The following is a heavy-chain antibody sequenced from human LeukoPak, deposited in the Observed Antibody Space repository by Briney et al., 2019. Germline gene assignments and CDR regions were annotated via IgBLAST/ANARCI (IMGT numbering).Heavy chain of an antibody. D-gene: IGHD1-26*01. CDR2: ISSSSSYI. V-gene: IGHV3-21*01. CDR1: GFTFSSYS. Sequence: GGSLRLSCAASGFTFSSYSMNWVRQAPGKGLEWVSSISSSSSYIYYADSVKGRFTISRDNAKNSLYLQMNSLRAEDTAVYYCARDQPRIVGAPSSAFDIWGQGTMVTVSS. J-gene: IGHJ3*02. CDR3: ARDQPRIVGAPSSAFDI.